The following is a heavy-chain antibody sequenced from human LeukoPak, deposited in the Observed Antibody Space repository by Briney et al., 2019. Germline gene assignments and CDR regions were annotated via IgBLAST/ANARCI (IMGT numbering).Heavy chain of an antibody. V-gene: IGHV4-34*01. Sequence: SETLSLTCAVYGGSFSGYYWSWIRQPPGKGLEWIGEINHSGSTNYNPSLKSRVTISVDTSKNQFSLKLSSVTAADTAVYYCAGHIVVVPAAVNWFDPWGQGTLVTVSS. CDR1: GGSFSGYY. CDR2: INHSGST. D-gene: IGHD2-2*01. J-gene: IGHJ5*02. CDR3: AGHIVVVPAAVNWFDP.